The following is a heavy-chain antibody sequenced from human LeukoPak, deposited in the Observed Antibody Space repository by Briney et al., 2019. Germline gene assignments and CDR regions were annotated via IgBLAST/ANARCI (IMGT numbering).Heavy chain of an antibody. D-gene: IGHD3-9*01. CDR2: IWYDGSNK. Sequence: LAGGSLRLSCAASGFTFSSYGMHWVRQAPGKGLEWVAVIWYDGSNKYYADSVKGRFTISRDNSKNTLYLQMNSLRAEDTAVYYCAREMRYLRYFDWLVWLDPWGQGTLVTVSS. CDR3: AREMRYLRYFDWLVWLDP. J-gene: IGHJ5*02. CDR1: GFTFSSYG. V-gene: IGHV3-33*01.